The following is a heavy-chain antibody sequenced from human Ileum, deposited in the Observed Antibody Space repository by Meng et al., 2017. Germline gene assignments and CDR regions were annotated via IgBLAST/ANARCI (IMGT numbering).Heavy chain of an antibody. V-gene: IGHV4-34*01. CDR1: GGSFSGYY. J-gene: IGHJ4*01. CDR3: AREIYDSSGYYVDY. Sequence: GQLQQWGAGLLKPSETLSLTCAVYGGSFSGYYWSWIRQPPGKGLEWIGEISHRGNINYNPSLKSRVIILLDTSKSQFSLRLTSVTAADTAVYYCAREIYDSSGYYVDYWGQGTLVTVSS. D-gene: IGHD3-22*01. CDR2: ISHRGNI.